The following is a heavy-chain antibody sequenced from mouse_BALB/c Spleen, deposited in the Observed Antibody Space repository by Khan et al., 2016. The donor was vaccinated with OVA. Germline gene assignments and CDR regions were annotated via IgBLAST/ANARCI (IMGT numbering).Heavy chain of an antibody. V-gene: IGHV1S81*02. Sequence: QMQLQQSGAELVKPGASVKLSCKASGYTFTSYWMQWVKQRPGQGLEWIGEINPSNGRSNYNENFKSKATLTVDKSSTTAHMQLSSLTSEDSAVYYCVRSTMVTTEFAYWGQGTLVTVSA. CDR2: INPSNGRS. J-gene: IGHJ3*01. CDR3: VRSTMVTTEFAY. CDR1: GYTFTSYW. D-gene: IGHD2-2*01.